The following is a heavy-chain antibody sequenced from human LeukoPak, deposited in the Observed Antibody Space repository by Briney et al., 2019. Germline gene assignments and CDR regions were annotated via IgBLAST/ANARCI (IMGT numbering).Heavy chain of an antibody. CDR2: IYYSGST. D-gene: IGHD3-9*01. CDR3: ARFSRLTGYYPYMDV. Sequence: SETLSLTCTVSGGSISSYYWSWIRQPPGKGLEWIGYIYYSGSTNYNPSLRSRVTISVDTSKNQFSLKLSSVTAADTAVYYCARFSRLTGYYPYMDVWGKGTTVTISS. CDR1: GGSISSYY. V-gene: IGHV4-59*08. J-gene: IGHJ6*03.